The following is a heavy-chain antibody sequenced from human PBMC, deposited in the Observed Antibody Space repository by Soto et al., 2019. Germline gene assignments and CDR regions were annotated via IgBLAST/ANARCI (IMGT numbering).Heavy chain of an antibody. CDR2: IYYSGST. J-gene: IGHJ4*02. V-gene: IGHV4-61*01. D-gene: IGHD1-26*01. CDR3: ATSVGATPPRM. CDR1: GASVSSDSYH. Sequence: QVQLQESGPGLVKPSETLSLSCTVSGASVSSDSYHWCWIRQPPGKGLEWIGNIYYSGSTDYNPSLKSRVTISVDTSKNQFSLKLSSVTAADTAVYYCATSVGATPPRMWGPGTLVIVSS.